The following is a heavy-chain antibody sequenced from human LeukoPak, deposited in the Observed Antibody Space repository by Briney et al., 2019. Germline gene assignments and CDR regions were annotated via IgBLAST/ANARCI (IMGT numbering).Heavy chain of an antibody. J-gene: IGHJ4*02. CDR3: ARDGPTAAPFDY. CDR1: GYRFTSYD. V-gene: IGHV1-46*01. Sequence: ASVKVSCTASGYRFTSYDMHWVRQAPGQGLEWMGIINPSGGSTSYAQRFKGRVAMTRDTSTTTVYMEVNSLTSEDTAVYFCARDGPTAAPFDYWGQGTLVTVSS. CDR2: INPSGGST. D-gene: IGHD2-2*01.